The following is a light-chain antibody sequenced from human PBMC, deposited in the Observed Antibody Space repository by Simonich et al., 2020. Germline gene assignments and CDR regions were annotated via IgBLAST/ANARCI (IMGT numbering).Light chain of an antibody. V-gene: IGLV2-14*01. Sequence: QSALTQPASVSGSPGQSITISCTGTSSDVGGYNYVSWYQQHPGKAPKLMIYDVSKRPSGVSNRFSGSKSGNTASLTISGLQAEDEADYCCSSYTSSSTFDWVFGGGNKLTVL. CDR1: SSDVGGYNY. CDR2: DVS. J-gene: IGLJ3*02. CDR3: SSYTSSSTFDWV.